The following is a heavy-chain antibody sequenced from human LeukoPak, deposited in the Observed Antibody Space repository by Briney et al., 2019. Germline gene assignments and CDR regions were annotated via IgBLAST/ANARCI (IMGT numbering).Heavy chain of an antibody. D-gene: IGHD3-10*01. CDR2: IKQDGSEK. CDR1: GFTFSSYS. CDR3: ATSGGSGSPAPSWIDP. Sequence: GGSLRLSCAASGFTFSSYSMNWVRQAPGKGLGWVANIKQDGSEKQYVDSVKGRFTISRDNAKNSLYLQMNSLRVEDTAVYYCATSGGSGSPAPSWIDPWGQGTLVTVSS. V-gene: IGHV3-7*01. J-gene: IGHJ5*02.